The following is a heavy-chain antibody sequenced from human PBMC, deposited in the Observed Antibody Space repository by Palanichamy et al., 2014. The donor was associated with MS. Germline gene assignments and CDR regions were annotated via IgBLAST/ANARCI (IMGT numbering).Heavy chain of an antibody. D-gene: IGHD1-26*01. Sequence: SSGSHILYADSVRGRFIISRDNAKNSLYLQMNSLRAEDTAVYYCARGSLDRWEVLDDWGQGTLVTVSS. V-gene: IGHV3-48*01. J-gene: IGHJ4*02. CDR2: SSGSHI. CDR3: ARGSLDRWEVLDD.